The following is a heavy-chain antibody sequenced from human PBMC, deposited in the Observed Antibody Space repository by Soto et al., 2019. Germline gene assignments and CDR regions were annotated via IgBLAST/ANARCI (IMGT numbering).Heavy chain of an antibody. CDR3: ARELYRCISTSCYPYYYYYGMDV. J-gene: IGHJ6*02. CDR2: ISSSSSTI. V-gene: IGHV3-48*02. CDR1: GFTFSSYS. D-gene: IGHD2-2*01. Sequence: EVQLVESGGGLVQPGGSLRLSCAASGFTFSSYSMNWVRQAPGKGLEWVSYISSSSSTIYYADSVKGRFTISRDNAKNSXXLXMXXLRDEDTAVYYCARELYRCISTSCYPYYYYYGMDVWGQGTTVTVSS.